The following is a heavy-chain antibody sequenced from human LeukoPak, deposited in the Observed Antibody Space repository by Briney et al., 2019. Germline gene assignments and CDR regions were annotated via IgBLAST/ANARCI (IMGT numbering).Heavy chain of an antibody. CDR1: GGSISSGDYY. CDR2: FYNSGST. Sequence: SETLSLTCTVSGGSISSGDYYWSWLRQPPGQGLEWIGYFYNSGSTTYNPSLQSRATISGDTSTNQVSLKLTSMTAADTAVYYCAREKGIVGIVWGQGTTVTVSS. V-gene: IGHV4-30-4*01. D-gene: IGHD1-26*01. CDR3: AREKGIVGIV. J-gene: IGHJ6*02.